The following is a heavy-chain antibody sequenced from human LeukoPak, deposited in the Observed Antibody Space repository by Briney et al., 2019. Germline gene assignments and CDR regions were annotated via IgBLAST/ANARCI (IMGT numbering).Heavy chain of an antibody. V-gene: IGHV4-30-4*01. Sequence: SETLSLTCTVSGGSISSGDYYWSWIRQPPGKGLEWIGYIYYSGSTYYNPSLKSRVTISVDTSKNQFSLKLSSVTAADTAVYYCARDYGSGSYLWFDPWGQGTLVTVSS. CDR1: GGSISSGDYY. J-gene: IGHJ5*02. CDR2: IYYSGST. D-gene: IGHD3-10*01. CDR3: ARDYGSGSYLWFDP.